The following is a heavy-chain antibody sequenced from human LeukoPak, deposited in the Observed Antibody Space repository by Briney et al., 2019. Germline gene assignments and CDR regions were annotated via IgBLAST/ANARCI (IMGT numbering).Heavy chain of an antibody. J-gene: IGHJ4*02. Sequence: GRSLRLSCAASGFTFSSYAMHWVRQAPGKGLEWVAVISYDGSNKYYADSVKGRFTISRDNSKNTLYLQTNSLRAEDTAVYYCARSRSDFDWLLYADYWGQGTLVTVSS. D-gene: IGHD3-9*01. V-gene: IGHV3-30*04. CDR2: ISYDGSNK. CDR3: ARSRSDFDWLLYADY. CDR1: GFTFSSYA.